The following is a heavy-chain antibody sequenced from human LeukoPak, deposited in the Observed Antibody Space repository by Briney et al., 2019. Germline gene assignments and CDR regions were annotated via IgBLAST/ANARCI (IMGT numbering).Heavy chain of an antibody. CDR2: IKSKTDGGTT. Sequence: GGSLRLSCAASGFTFSNAWMSWVRQAPGKGLEWVGRIKSKTDGGTTDYAAPVKGRFTISRDDSKNTLYLQMNSLKTEDTAVYYCTTDPRYSSSWLPFDYWGQGTLVTVSS. CDR3: TTDPRYSSSWLPFDY. CDR1: GFTFSNAW. J-gene: IGHJ4*02. V-gene: IGHV3-15*01. D-gene: IGHD6-13*01.